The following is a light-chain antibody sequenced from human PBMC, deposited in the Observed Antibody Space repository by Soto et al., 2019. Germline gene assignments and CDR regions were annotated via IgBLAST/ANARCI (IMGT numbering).Light chain of an antibody. J-gene: IGLJ2*01. CDR3: SSYTSSSTVV. CDR2: DVS. V-gene: IGLV2-14*01. Sequence: QSALTQPASVSGSPGQSITISCTGTSSDVGGYNYVSWCQQHPGKAPKLMIYDVSNRPSGVSNRFSGSKSGNTASLTISGLQDEDEADYYCSSYTSSSTVVFGGGTKLTVL. CDR1: SSDVGGYNY.